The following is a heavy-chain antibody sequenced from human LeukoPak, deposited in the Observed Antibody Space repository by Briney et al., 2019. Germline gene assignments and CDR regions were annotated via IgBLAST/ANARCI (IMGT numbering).Heavy chain of an antibody. CDR2: INPNSGGT. D-gene: IGHD2-2*01. CDR3: AREDIVVVPADPYYYYYGMDV. J-gene: IGHJ6*02. V-gene: IGHV1-2*02. Sequence: GASVKVSCKVSGYTFTGYYMHWVRQAPGQGLEWMGWINPNSGGTNYAQKFQGRVTMTRDTSISTAYMELSRLRSDDTAVYYCAREDIVVVPADPYYYYYGMDVWGQGTTVTVSS. CDR1: GYTFTGYY.